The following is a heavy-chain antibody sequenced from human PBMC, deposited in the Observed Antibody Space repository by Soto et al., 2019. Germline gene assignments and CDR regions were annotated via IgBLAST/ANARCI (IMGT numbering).Heavy chain of an antibody. CDR2: INPSGSTA. CDR3: ARGVRDAYNYDY. D-gene: IGHD3-16*01. J-gene: IGHJ4*02. V-gene: IGHV1-46*01. Sequence: QVQLVQSGAEVKKPGASVKISCRSSGSTFSNYYVHWVRQAPGQGLEWMGLINPSGSTASYAQKFQGRVTMTRDTSTSTVYMEMSSLRFEDRAVYYCARGVRDAYNYDYWGQGTLVTVSS. CDR1: GSTFSNYY.